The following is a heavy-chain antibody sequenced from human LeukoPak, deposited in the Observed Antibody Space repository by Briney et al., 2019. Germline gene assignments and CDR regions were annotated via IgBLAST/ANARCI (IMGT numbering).Heavy chain of an antibody. CDR3: ARDRAMADY. CDR2: INAGNGNT. J-gene: IGHJ4*02. V-gene: IGHV1-3*01. Sequence: GSSVKVSCKASGGTFSSYAISWVRQAPGQRLEWMGWINAGNGNTKYSQKFQGRVTITRDTSASTAYMELSSLRSEDTAVYYCARDRAMADYWGQGTLVTVSS. D-gene: IGHD5-18*01. CDR1: GGTFSSYA.